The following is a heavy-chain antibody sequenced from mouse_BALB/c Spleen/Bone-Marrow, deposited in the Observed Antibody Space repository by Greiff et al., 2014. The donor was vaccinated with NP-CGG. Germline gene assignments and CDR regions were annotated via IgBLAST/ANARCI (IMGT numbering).Heavy chain of an antibody. Sequence: VQLQQSGPQLVRPGASVKISCKASGYSFTSYWMHWVKQRPGQGLEWIGMIDPSDSETRLNQKFKDKATLTVDKSSSTAYMQLSSPTSEDSAVYYCARELLRLRSAMDYWGQGTSVTVPS. J-gene: IGHJ4*01. D-gene: IGHD1-2*01. CDR1: GYSFTSYW. CDR2: IDPSDSET. V-gene: IGHV1S126*01. CDR3: ARELLRLRSAMDY.